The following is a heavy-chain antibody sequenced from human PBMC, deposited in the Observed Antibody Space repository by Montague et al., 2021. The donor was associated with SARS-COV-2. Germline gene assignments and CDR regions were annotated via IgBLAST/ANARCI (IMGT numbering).Heavy chain of an antibody. Sequence: QSGAEVKTPGESLKISCEGSGYSFTSYWIAWVRQMPGKGLEWMGIIYPEDSDTRYSPSFQGHVTISADKSMNTAFLQWSSLRASDTAIYYCARQVHIYCSSTSCPFDYWGQGTLVTVSS. CDR2: IYPEDSDT. CDR1: GYSFTSYW. V-gene: IGHV5-51*01. D-gene: IGHD2-2*01. CDR3: ARQVHIYCSSTSCPFDY. J-gene: IGHJ4*02.